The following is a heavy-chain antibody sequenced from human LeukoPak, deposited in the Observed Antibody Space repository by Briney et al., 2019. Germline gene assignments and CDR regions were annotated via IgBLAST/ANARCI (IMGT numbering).Heavy chain of an antibody. CDR2: IDPSDSYT. Sequence: GESLQISCKGSGYSFTSYWISWVRQMPGKGLEWMGRIDPSDSYTNYSPSFQGHVTISADKSISTAYLQWSSLKASDTAMYYCARQWEEYSSSTSCYQAGSGRIYGMDVWGQGTTVTVSS. V-gene: IGHV5-10-1*01. D-gene: IGHD2-2*01. CDR3: ARQWEEYSSSTSCYQAGSGRIYGMDV. J-gene: IGHJ6*02. CDR1: GYSFTSYW.